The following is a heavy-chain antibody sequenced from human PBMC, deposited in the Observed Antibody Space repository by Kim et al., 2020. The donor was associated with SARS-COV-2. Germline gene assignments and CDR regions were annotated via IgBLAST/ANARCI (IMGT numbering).Heavy chain of an antibody. J-gene: IGHJ6*02. Sequence: AGSVKGRFTISGDNAKNTLYLQMNSLRAEDTAVYYCAKDSAMTHYYGMDVWGQGTTVTVSS. V-gene: IGHV3-23*01. D-gene: IGHD2-2*01. CDR3: AKDSAMTHYYGMDV.